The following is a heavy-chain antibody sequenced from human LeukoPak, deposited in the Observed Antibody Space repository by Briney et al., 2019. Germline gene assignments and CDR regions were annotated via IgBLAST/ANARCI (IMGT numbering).Heavy chain of an antibody. CDR3: AKPGVGAVGAFDY. Sequence: PGGSLRLSCSASGFTFSSYAMHWVRQAPGKGLEWVSGISWNSGSMGYADSVKGRFTISRDNAKNFLYLQMNSLRAEDTALYYCAKPGVGAVGAFDYWGQGTLVSVSS. CDR2: ISWNSGSM. V-gene: IGHV3-9*01. D-gene: IGHD1-26*01. CDR1: GFTFSSYA. J-gene: IGHJ4*02.